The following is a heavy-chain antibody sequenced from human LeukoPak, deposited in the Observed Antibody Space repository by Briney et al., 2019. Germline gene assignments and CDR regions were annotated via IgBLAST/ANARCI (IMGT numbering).Heavy chain of an antibody. CDR1: GGSISSGGYS. CDR3: ARDTVGATRNWFDP. Sequence: SETLSLTCAVSGGSISSGGYSWSWIRQPPGKGLEWIGYIYHSGSTNYNPSLKSRVTMSVDTSKNQFSLKLSSVTAADTAVYYCARDTVGATRNWFDPWGQGTLVTVSS. V-gene: IGHV4-30-2*01. D-gene: IGHD1-26*01. J-gene: IGHJ5*02. CDR2: IYHSGST.